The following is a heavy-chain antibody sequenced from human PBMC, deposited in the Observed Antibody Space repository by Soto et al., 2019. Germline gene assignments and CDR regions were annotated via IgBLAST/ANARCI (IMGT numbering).Heavy chain of an antibody. CDR3: VRGYRSFDV. CDR2: IWYDGSNK. V-gene: IGHV3-33*01. Sequence: HPGGSLRLSCAASGFTFSSYGMHWVRQAPGKGLEWVAVIWYDGSNKYYADSVKGRFTISRDNSKNTLYLQMNSLRAEDTAVYYCVRGYRSFDVWGRGTMVTVSS. J-gene: IGHJ3*01. CDR1: GFTFSSYG. D-gene: IGHD5-18*01.